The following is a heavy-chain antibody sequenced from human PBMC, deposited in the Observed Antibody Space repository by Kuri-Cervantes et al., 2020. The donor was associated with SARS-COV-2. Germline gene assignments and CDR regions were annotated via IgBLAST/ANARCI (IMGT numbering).Heavy chain of an antibody. CDR1: GFSVSTYG. CDR3: AWDKSDWDNYNFAMDL. V-gene: IGHV3-30*03. Sequence: GSLRLSCSASGFSVSTYGFHWVRQAPGKGLDWVAVIFYDGSNQYYRDSVKGRFTISRDNSKNTLYLQMSSLRVEDTAVYFCAWDKSDWDNYNFAMDLWGQGTTVTVSS. D-gene: IGHD2-21*01. CDR2: IFYDGSNQ. J-gene: IGHJ6*02.